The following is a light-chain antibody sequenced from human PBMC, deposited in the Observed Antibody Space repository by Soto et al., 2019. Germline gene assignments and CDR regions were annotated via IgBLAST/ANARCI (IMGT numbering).Light chain of an antibody. CDR3: QQRSNWPIT. J-gene: IGKJ5*01. CDR1: QSVSSN. CDR2: GAS. Sequence: EIVMTQSPATLSVSPGERATLSCRASQSVSSNLAWYQQKPGQAPRLLIYGASTRAPGIPARFSGSGSGTEFTLTISSLQSEDFAVYYCQQRSNWPITFGQGTRLEI. V-gene: IGKV3-15*01.